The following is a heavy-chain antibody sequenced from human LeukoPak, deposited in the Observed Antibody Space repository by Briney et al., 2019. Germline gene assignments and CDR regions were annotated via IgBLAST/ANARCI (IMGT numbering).Heavy chain of an antibody. CDR1: GFTFDDYA. CDR3: AKDTGYYGSGRYLGFDY. D-gene: IGHD3-10*01. Sequence: GGSLRLSCAASGFTFDDYAMHWVRQAPGKGLEWVSLISGDGGSTYYADSVKGRFTISRDNSKNSLYLQMNSLRTEDTALYYCAKDTGYYGSGRYLGFDYWGQGTLVTVSS. V-gene: IGHV3-43*02. CDR2: ISGDGGST. J-gene: IGHJ4*02.